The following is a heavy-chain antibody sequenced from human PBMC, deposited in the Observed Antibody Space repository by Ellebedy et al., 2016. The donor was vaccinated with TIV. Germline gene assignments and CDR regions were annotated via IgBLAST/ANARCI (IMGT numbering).Heavy chain of an antibody. Sequence: PGGSLRLSCTASGFPFSNYYIHWVRQAPGKGLVWVSRIKGDGSDTTYADSVTGRFTISRDNAKNTVYLQMNSLRVEDTAVYYCARDLDRGAGRYFDLWGRGTLVTVSS. V-gene: IGHV3-74*01. CDR1: GFPFSNYY. CDR2: IKGDGSDT. J-gene: IGHJ2*01. CDR3: ARDLDRGAGRYFDL. D-gene: IGHD3-16*01.